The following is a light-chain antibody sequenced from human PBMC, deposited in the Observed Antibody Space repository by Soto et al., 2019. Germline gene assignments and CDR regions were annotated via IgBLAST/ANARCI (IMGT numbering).Light chain of an antibody. CDR2: RSN. CDR3: AAWDDSLSGPNVV. J-gene: IGLJ2*01. CDR1: SSNIGSNY. Sequence: QSVLTQPPSASGTPGQRVTISCSGSSSNIGSNYVYWYQQLPGTAPKLLIYRSNQRPSGVPDRFSGSKSGTSASLAISGLRSEDEADYYCAAWDDSLSGPNVVFGGGTKVTVL. V-gene: IGLV1-47*01.